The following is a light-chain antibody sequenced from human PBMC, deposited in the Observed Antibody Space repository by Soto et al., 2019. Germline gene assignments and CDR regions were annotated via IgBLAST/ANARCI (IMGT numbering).Light chain of an antibody. Sequence: EIVLTQSPGTLSLSPGERATLSCRASQSVSSIYLAWYQQKPGQAPRLLIYGASSRATCIPDRFSGSGSGTDFTLTISRLEPEDFAVYYCQQYGSSALTFGGGTKVEIK. J-gene: IGKJ4*01. CDR3: QQYGSSALT. CDR2: GAS. CDR1: QSVSSIY. V-gene: IGKV3-20*01.